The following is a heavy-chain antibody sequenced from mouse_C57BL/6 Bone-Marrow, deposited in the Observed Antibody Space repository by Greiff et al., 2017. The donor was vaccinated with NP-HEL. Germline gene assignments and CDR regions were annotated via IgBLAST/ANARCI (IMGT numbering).Heavy chain of an antibody. J-gene: IGHJ3*01. CDR1: GYSFTGYY. CDR2: INPSTGGT. V-gene: IGHV1-42*01. CDR3: ATGGFAY. Sequence: EVKLQESGPELVKPGASVKISCKASGYSFTGYYMNWVKQSPEKSLEWIGEINPSTGGTTYNQKFKAKATLTVDKSSSTAYMQLKSLTSEDSAVYYCATGGFAYWGQGTLVTVSA.